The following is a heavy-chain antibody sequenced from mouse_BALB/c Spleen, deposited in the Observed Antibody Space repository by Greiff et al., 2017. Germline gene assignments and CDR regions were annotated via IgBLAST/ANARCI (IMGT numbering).Heavy chain of an antibody. CDR2: ISSGGSYT. D-gene: IGHD1-1*01. J-gene: IGHJ4*01. CDR1: GFTFSSYA. Sequence: EVMLVESGGGLVKPGGSLKLSCAASGFTFSSYAMSWVRQSPEKRLEWVAEISSGGSYTYYPDTVTGRFTISRDNAKNTLYLEMSSLRSEDTAMYYCARDHYYGSSYAMDYWGQGTSVTVSS. V-gene: IGHV5-9-4*01. CDR3: ARDHYYGSSYAMDY.